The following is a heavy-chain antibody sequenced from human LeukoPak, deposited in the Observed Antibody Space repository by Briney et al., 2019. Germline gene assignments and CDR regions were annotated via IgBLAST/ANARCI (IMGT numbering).Heavy chain of an antibody. CDR2: ISAYNGNT. D-gene: IGHD2-15*01. V-gene: IGHV1-18*01. J-gene: IGHJ4*02. CDR3: ARDRVLSYCSGGSCYFGY. Sequence: ASVKVSCKASGYTFTSYGISWVRQAPGQGLEWMGWISAYNGNTNYAQKLQGRVTMTTDTSTSTAYMERRSLRSDNTAVYYCARDRVLSYCSGGSCYFGYWGQGTLVTVSS. CDR1: GYTFTSYG.